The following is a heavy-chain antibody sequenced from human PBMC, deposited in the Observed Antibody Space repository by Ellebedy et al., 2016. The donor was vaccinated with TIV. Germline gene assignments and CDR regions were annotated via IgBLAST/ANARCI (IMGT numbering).Heavy chain of an antibody. D-gene: IGHD3-22*01. Sequence: GESLKISXAASGFTFSSYAMSWVRQAPGKGLEWVSAISGSGGSTYYADSVKGRFTISRDNSKNTLYLQMNSLRAEDTAVYYCANVIPTMIVVVRDYWGQGTLVTVSS. J-gene: IGHJ4*02. CDR2: ISGSGGST. CDR1: GFTFSSYA. CDR3: ANVIPTMIVVVRDY. V-gene: IGHV3-23*01.